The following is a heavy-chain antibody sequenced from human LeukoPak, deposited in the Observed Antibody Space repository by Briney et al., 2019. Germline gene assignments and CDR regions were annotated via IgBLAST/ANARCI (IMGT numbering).Heavy chain of an antibody. D-gene: IGHD1/OR15-1a*01. CDR1: GLTFSSYW. CDR3: AAGEGRKQPLGY. Sequence: PGGSLRLSCAASGLTFSSYWMSWVRQAPGKGLEWVANIKQDGSEKYYVDSVKGRFTISRDNAKNSLYLQMNSLRAEDTAVYYCAAGEGRKQPLGYWGQGTLVTVSS. CDR2: IKQDGSEK. J-gene: IGHJ4*02. V-gene: IGHV3-7*01.